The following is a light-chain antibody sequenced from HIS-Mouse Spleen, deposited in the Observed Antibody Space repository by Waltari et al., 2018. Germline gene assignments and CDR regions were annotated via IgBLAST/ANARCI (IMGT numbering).Light chain of an antibody. Sequence: SYELTQPPPVSVPPGQTARITCSGDALPKKYAYWYQQNSGQAPVLVIYEDSKRPSGIPERFSGSSSGTMATLTISGAQVEDEADYYCYSTDSSGNHRVFGGGTKLTVL. CDR1: ALPKKY. CDR2: EDS. V-gene: IGLV3-10*01. J-gene: IGLJ2*01. CDR3: YSTDSSGNHRV.